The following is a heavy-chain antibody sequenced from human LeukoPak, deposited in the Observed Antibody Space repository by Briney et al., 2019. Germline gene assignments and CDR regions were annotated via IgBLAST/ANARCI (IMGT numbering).Heavy chain of an antibody. J-gene: IGHJ6*02. Sequence: GGSLRLSCAASGFTFSSFGMNWVRQAPGKGLEWVSSISSGSTYIYYADSVEGRFTISRDNAKNSLYLQMHSLRAEDTAVYYCAREADRFGMDVWGQGTTVTVSS. CDR3: AREADRFGMDV. CDR2: ISSGSTYI. CDR1: GFTFSSFG. V-gene: IGHV3-21*01.